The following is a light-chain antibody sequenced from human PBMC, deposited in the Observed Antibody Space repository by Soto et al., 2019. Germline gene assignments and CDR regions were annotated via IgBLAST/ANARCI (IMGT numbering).Light chain of an antibody. CDR2: EVT. J-gene: IGLJ1*01. Sequence: QSALTQPASVSGSPGQSIAISCTGSSSDVGFYKYVSWYQQHPGKVPKLIFYEVTNRPSGVSNRFSGSKSGNTASLTISGLQAEDEADYYCCSYTTSSTRVFGSGTKLTVL. CDR1: SSDVGFYKY. V-gene: IGLV2-14*01. CDR3: CSYTTSSTRV.